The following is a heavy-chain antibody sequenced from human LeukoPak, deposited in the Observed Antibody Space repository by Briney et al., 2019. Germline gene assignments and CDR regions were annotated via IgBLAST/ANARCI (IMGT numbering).Heavy chain of an antibody. CDR3: ARDVVNLAYCGGDCYSASDY. CDR2: ISRSGSTI. J-gene: IGHJ4*02. D-gene: IGHD2-21*02. Sequence: GGSLRLSCAPSGFSFSTSGMHWIRQAPGKGLEWVSYISRSGSTIYYADSVKGRFTISRDDAKNSLYLQMNSLRAEDTAVYYCARDVVNLAYCGGDCYSASDYWGQGTLVTVSS. CDR1: GFSFSTSG. V-gene: IGHV3-48*04.